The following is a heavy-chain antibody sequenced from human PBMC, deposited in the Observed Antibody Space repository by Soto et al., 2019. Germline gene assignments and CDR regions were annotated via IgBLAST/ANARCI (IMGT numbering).Heavy chain of an antibody. V-gene: IGHV1-2*04. Sequence: GASVKVSCKASGYTFTGYYMHWVRQAPGQGLEWMGWINPNSGGTNYAQKFQGWVTMTRDTSISTAYMELSRLRSDDTAVYYCARSEDDILTGDAFDIWGQGTMVTVSS. D-gene: IGHD3-9*01. CDR2: INPNSGGT. CDR1: GYTFTGYY. CDR3: ARSEDDILTGDAFDI. J-gene: IGHJ3*02.